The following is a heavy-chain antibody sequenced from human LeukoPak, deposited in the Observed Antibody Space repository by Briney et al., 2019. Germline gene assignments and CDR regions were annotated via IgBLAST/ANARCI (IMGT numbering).Heavy chain of an antibody. CDR1: GFTFSSYG. Sequence: PGGSLRLSCAASGFTFSSYGMHWVRQAPGKGLEWVAVISYDGSNKYYADSVKGRFTISRDNSKNTLYLQMNSLRAEDTAVYYCAKAYSGSYITYFDCWGQGTLVTVSS. V-gene: IGHV3-30*18. J-gene: IGHJ4*02. CDR3: AKAYSGSYITYFDC. CDR2: ISYDGSNK. D-gene: IGHD1-26*01.